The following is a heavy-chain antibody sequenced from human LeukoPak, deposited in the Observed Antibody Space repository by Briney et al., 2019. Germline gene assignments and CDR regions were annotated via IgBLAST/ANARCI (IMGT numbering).Heavy chain of an antibody. V-gene: IGHV1-24*01. J-gene: IGHJ4*02. D-gene: IGHD3-10*01. CDR2: FDPEDGET. Sequence: GASVKVSCKVSGYTLTELSMHWVRQAPGKGLEWMGGFDPEDGETIYAQKFQGRVTMTEDTSTDTAYMELSSLGSEDTAVYYCARHGVYYYGSGSYSFDYWGQGTLVTVSS. CDR3: ARHGVYYYGSGSYSFDY. CDR1: GYTLTELS.